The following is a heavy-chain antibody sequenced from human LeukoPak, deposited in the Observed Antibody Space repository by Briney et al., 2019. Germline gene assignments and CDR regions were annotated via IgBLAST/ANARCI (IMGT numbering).Heavy chain of an antibody. CDR2: ISSSSSYI. V-gene: IGHV3-21*01. J-gene: IGHJ3*02. Sequence: GGSLTLSCAASGFTFSSYSMNWVRQAPGKGLEWVSSISSSSSYIYYADSVKGRFTISRDNAENSLYLQMNSLRAEDTAVYYCARALPSPLYSGSYADAFDIWGQGTMVTVSS. CDR1: GFTFSSYS. CDR3: ARALPSPLYSGSYADAFDI. D-gene: IGHD1-26*01.